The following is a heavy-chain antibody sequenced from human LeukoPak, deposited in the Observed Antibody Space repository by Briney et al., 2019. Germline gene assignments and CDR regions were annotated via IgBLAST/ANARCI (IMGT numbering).Heavy chain of an antibody. CDR1: GGSFSGYY. V-gene: IGHV4-34*01. CDR3: ARGDVRKYYYDSSGYYKFDY. Sequence: SETLSLTCAVYGGSFSGYYWSWIRQPPGKGLEWIGEINHSGSTNYNPSLKGRVTISVDTSKNQFSLKLSSVTAADTAVYYCARGDVRKYYYDSSGYYKFDYWGQGTLVTVSS. J-gene: IGHJ4*02. D-gene: IGHD3-22*01. CDR2: INHSGST.